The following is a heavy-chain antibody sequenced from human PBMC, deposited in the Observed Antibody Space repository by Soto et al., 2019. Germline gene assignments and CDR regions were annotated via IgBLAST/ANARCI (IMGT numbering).Heavy chain of an antibody. CDR1: GYALTELS. D-gene: IGHD2-15*01. CDR2: FDPQDDER. V-gene: IGHV1-24*01. Sequence: ASVKVSCKVSGYALTELSMHWARQAPGKGLEWMGGFDPQDDERIYAQKFQGRVTMTEDTSTDTAYMELSSLRSEDTAVYYCATLGWRNIEGSFFDYWGQGTPVSVSS. CDR3: ATLGWRNIEGSFFDY. J-gene: IGHJ4*02.